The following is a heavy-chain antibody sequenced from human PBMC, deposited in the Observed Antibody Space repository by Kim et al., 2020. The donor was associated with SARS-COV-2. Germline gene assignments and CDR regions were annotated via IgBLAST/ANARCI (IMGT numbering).Heavy chain of an antibody. CDR2: INTFGATT. V-gene: IGHV3-48*03. J-gene: IGHJ4*02. CDR3: VNIKIGRHLLLTDS. Sequence: GGSLRLSCAAAGFTFRNFEMNWVRQLPGRGLEWVAYINTFGATTSYADSVKGRFTVSRDNSNNSLFLQMDSLRAEDTATYFCVNIKIGRHLLLTDSWGQGTRVTVSS. D-gene: IGHD3-10*01. CDR1: GFTFRNFE.